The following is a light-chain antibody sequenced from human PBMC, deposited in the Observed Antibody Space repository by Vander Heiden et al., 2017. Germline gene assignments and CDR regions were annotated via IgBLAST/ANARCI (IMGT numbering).Light chain of an antibody. CDR2: AAS. Sequence: DIPLTQSPSSVSASVGDRVTITCRASQGINNWLAWYQQKPGKAPSLLIYAASSLQSGVPSRFSGRGFGTHFTLTINSLQPEDFATYYCQQADSFPRTFGGGTKVELK. J-gene: IGKJ4*01. V-gene: IGKV1D-12*01. CDR3: QQADSFPRT. CDR1: QGINNW.